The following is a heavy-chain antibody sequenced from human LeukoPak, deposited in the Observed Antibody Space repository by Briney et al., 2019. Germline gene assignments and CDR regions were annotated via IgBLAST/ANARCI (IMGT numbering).Heavy chain of an antibody. J-gene: IGHJ4*02. V-gene: IGHV3-7*01. CDR3: AKDRLITMIVVDLDY. CDR1: GFTFSSYW. D-gene: IGHD3-22*01. CDR2: IKQDGSEK. Sequence: PGGSLRLSCAASGFTFSSYWMSWVRQAPGKGLEWVANIKQDGSEKYYVDSVKGRFTISRDNSKNTLYLQMNSLRAEDTAVYYCAKDRLITMIVVDLDYWGQGTLVTVSS.